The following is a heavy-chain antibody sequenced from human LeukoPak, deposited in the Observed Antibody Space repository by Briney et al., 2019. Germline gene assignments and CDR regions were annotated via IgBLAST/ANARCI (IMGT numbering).Heavy chain of an antibody. V-gene: IGHV4-59*12. D-gene: IGHD1-1*01. CDR2: IYYSGST. J-gene: IGHJ2*01. CDR1: GGSISSYY. CDR3: ARVEGAVQLWYFDL. Sequence: SETLSLTCTVSGGSISSYYWSWIRQPPGRGLEWIGYIYYSGSTKYNPSLKSRVTISVDTSKNQFSLKLSSVTAADTAVYYCARVEGAVQLWYFDLWGRGTLVTVSS.